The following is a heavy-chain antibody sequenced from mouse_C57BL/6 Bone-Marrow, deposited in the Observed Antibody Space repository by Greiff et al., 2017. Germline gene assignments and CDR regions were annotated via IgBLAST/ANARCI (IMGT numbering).Heavy chain of an antibody. Sequence: EVQLVESEGGLVQPGSSMKLSCTASGFTFSDYYMAWVRQVPEKGLEWVANINYDGSSTYYLDSLKSRFIISRDNAKNILYLQMSSLKSEDTATYYCARDGSSYHWYFDVWGTGTTVTVSS. CDR3: ARDGSSYHWYFDV. V-gene: IGHV5-16*01. CDR2: INYDGSST. CDR1: GFTFSDYY. D-gene: IGHD1-1*01. J-gene: IGHJ1*03.